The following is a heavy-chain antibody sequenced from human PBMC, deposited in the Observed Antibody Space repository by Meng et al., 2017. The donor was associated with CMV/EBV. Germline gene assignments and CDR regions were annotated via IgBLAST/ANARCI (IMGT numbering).Heavy chain of an antibody. CDR3: ARDLRVVPAAVYYFDY. Sequence: GESLKISCAASGFTFSSYWMSWVRQAPGKGLEWVANIKQDGSEKYYVDSVKGRFTISRDNAENSLYLQMNSLRAEDTAVYYCARDLRVVPAAVYYFDYWGQGTLVTVSS. V-gene: IGHV3-7*01. D-gene: IGHD2-2*01. CDR2: IKQDGSEK. CDR1: GFTFSSYW. J-gene: IGHJ4*02.